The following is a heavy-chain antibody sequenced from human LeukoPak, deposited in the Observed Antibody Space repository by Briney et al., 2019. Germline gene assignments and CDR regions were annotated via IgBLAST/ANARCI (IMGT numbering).Heavy chain of an antibody. D-gene: IGHD2-15*01. CDR2: ISSSSSYI. J-gene: IGHJ4*02. Sequence: GGSLRLSCAASGFTFSSYSMNWVRQAPGKGLEWVSSISSSSSYIYYADSVKGRFTISRDNAKNSLYLQMNSLRAEDTAVYYCARDFLKMDCSGGSCAGYWGQGTLVTVSS. CDR1: GFTFSSYS. V-gene: IGHV3-21*01. CDR3: ARDFLKMDCSGGSCAGY.